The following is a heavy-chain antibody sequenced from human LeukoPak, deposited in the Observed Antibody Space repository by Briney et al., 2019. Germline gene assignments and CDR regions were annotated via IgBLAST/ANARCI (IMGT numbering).Heavy chain of an antibody. CDR1: GGSISSGSYY. CDR2: IYHSGST. D-gene: IGHD6-13*01. Sequence: SQTLSLTCTVSGGSISSGSYYWGWIRQPPGKGLEWIGSIYHSGSTYYNPSLKSRVTISVDTSKNQFSLKLSSVTAADTAVYYCARVWGIAAADAFDIWGQGTMVTVSS. CDR3: ARVWGIAAADAFDI. J-gene: IGHJ3*02. V-gene: IGHV4-39*07.